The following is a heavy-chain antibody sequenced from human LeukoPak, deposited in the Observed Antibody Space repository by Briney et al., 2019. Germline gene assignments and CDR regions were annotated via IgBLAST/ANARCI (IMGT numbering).Heavy chain of an antibody. Sequence: GGSLGLSCAASGFTFSSYEMNWVRQAPGKGLEWVSYISSSGSTIYYADSVKGRFTISRDNAKNSLYLQMNSLRAEDTAVYYCARVKQQLVAPDYWGQGTLVTVSS. CDR2: ISSSGSTI. CDR3: ARVKQQLVAPDY. V-gene: IGHV3-48*03. J-gene: IGHJ4*02. CDR1: GFTFSSYE. D-gene: IGHD6-13*01.